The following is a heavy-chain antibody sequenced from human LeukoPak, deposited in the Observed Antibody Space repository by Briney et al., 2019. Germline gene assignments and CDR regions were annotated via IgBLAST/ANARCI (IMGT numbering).Heavy chain of an antibody. CDR3: AKGSRATYDY. CDR1: GFTFSSYA. V-gene: IGHV3-23*01. Sequence: PGGSLRLSCAASGFTFSSYAMTWVRQAPGKGLEWVSSITDSGDGTYYADSVKGRFTISRDNSKNTLYLQVNSLRAEDTAVYYCAKGSRATYDYWGQGTLVTVSS. CDR2: ITDSGDGT. J-gene: IGHJ4*02.